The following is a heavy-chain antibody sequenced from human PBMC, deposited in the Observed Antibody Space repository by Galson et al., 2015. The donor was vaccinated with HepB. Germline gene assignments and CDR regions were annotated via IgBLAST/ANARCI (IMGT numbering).Heavy chain of an antibody. V-gene: IGHV1-3*01. J-gene: IGHJ6*02. CDR1: GYTFANYA. Sequence: SVKVYCKASGYTFANYAMHWVRQAPGQRLEWMGWINAGNGNIKYSQKFQGRVTITRGTSASTAYMELSSLRSEDTAVYYCARRSITMVRGLIIMDYYYGMDGWGQGTTVTVSS. CDR3: ARRSITMVRGLIIMDYYYGMDG. CDR2: INAGNGNI. D-gene: IGHD3-10*01.